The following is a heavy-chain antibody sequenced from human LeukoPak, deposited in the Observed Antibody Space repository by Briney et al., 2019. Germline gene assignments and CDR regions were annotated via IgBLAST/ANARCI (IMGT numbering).Heavy chain of an antibody. CDR2: IVVGSGNT. CDR3: AAVPNANAWYWDDAFDI. J-gene: IGHJ3*02. Sequence: TSVKVSCKASGFTFTTSAVQWVRQARGQRLEWTGRIVVGSGNTDHAQKFQGRLTITRDISTSTAYMELSSLTSDDTAVYYCAAVPNANAWYWDDAFDIWGQGTMVTVS. CDR1: GFTFTTSA. V-gene: IGHV1-58*01. D-gene: IGHD2-8*02.